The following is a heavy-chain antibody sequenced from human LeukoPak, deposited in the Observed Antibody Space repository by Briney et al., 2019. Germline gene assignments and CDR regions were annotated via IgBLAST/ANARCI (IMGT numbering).Heavy chain of an antibody. V-gene: IGHV3-21*01. J-gene: IGHJ4*02. CDR2: ISSSSSYI. CDR1: GFTFSRNS. CDR3: ARDPRTVRI. Sequence: GGSLRLSCAASGFTFSRNSMNWVRQAPGKGLEWVSSISSSSSYIYYADSVKGRFTISRDNARNSLYLQMNSLRVEDTAVYYCARDPRTVRIWGQGTLVTVSS. D-gene: IGHD1-1*01.